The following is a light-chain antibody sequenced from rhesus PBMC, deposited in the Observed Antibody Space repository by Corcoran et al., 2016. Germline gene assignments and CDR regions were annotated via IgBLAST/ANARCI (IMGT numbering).Light chain of an antibody. CDR1: NGDIGGYNR. V-gene: IGLV2-13*02. J-gene: IGLJ1*01. Sequence: QSAPIQSPSVSGSLGQSVTISCIGTNGDIGGYNRVSWYQQPPGKAPKLMIYEVSKRPSGVSDRFSGSKSGNTASLTISGLQAEDEADYYCSSYASSSTYIFGAGTRLTVL. CDR2: EVS. CDR3: SSYASSSTYI.